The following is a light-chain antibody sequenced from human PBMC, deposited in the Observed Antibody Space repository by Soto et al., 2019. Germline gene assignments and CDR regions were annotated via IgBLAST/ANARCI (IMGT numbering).Light chain of an antibody. V-gene: IGLV2-23*02. Sequence: SVLTQPASVSGSPGQSITISCTGTSSDVGSYNLVSWYQQHPGKAPKLMIYEVSKRPSGVSNRFSGSKSGNTASLTISGLQAVDEADYYCCSYAGSSTLVFGGGTKLTVL. CDR2: EVS. J-gene: IGLJ2*01. CDR1: SSDVGSYNL. CDR3: CSYAGSSTLV.